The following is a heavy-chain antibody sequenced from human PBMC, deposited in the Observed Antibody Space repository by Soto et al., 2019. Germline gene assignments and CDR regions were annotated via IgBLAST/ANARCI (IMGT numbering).Heavy chain of an antibody. CDR2: IFSNDEK. CDR1: GFSLSNARMG. J-gene: IGHJ4*02. Sequence: GSGPTLVNPTEPLTLTCTVSGFSLSNARMGVSWIRQPPGKALEWLAHIFSNDEKSYSTSLKSRLTISKDTSKSQVVLTMTNMDPVDTATYYCARTPRQCGGDCYFDYWGQGTLVTVSS. V-gene: IGHV2-26*01. D-gene: IGHD2-21*02. CDR3: ARTPRQCGGDCYFDY.